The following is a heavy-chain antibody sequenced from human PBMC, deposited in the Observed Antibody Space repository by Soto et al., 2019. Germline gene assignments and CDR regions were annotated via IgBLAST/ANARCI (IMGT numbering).Heavy chain of an antibody. Sequence: GGSLRFSCAASGFTFSSYGMHWVRQAPGKGLEWVAVIWYDGSNKYYADSVKGRFTISRDNSKNTLYLQMNSLRAEDTAVYYCARLGSPFFSLGSSGYQSHTYYYYYGMDVWGQGTTVTVSS. CDR3: ARLGSPFFSLGSSGYQSHTYYYYYGMDV. CDR1: GFTFSSYG. V-gene: IGHV3-33*01. J-gene: IGHJ6*02. CDR2: IWYDGSNK. D-gene: IGHD3-22*01.